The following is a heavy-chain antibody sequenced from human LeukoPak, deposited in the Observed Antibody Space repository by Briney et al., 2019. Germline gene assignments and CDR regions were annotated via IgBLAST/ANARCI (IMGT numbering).Heavy chain of an antibody. CDR2: INHSGST. CDR3: ASWGATWYNWFDP. D-gene: IGHD1-26*01. CDR1: GGSFSGYY. J-gene: IGHJ5*02. Sequence: SETLSLTCAVYGGSFSGYYWSWIRQPPGKGLEWIGEINHSGSTNYNPSLKSRVTISVDTSKNQFSLKLSSVTAADTAVYYCASWGATWYNWFDPWGQGTLVTVSS. V-gene: IGHV4-34*01.